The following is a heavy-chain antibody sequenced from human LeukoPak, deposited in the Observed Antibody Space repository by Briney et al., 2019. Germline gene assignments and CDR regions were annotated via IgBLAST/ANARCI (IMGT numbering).Heavy chain of an antibody. CDR2: ISGSGGGT. J-gene: IGHJ4*02. CDR1: GFTFSSYA. CDR3: AKEGGYGSSSWYY. V-gene: IGHV3-23*01. D-gene: IGHD6-13*01. Sequence: PGGSLRLSCAASGFTFSSYAMSWVRQAPGKGLEWVSAISGSGGGTYYADSVKGRYTISRDNSKNMVFLQMSSLRAEDTAVYYCAKEGGYGSSSWYYWGQGTLVTVSS.